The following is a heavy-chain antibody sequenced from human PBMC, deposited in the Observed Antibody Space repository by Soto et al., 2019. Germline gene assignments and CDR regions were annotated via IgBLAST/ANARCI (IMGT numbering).Heavy chain of an antibody. CDR2: ISAYNGST. D-gene: IGHD2-2*01. Sequence: ASVKVSCKASGYTFTSYGISWVRQAPGQGLEWMGWISAYNGSTNYAQKLQGRVTMTTDTSTSTAYMELRSLRSDDTAVYYCARDQGYCSSTSCPDAFDIWGQGTMVTVSS. CDR3: ARDQGYCSSTSCPDAFDI. CDR1: GYTFTSYG. V-gene: IGHV1-18*01. J-gene: IGHJ3*02.